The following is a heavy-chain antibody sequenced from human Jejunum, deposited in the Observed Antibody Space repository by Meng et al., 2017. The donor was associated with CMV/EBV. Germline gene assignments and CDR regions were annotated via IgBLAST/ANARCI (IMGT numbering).Heavy chain of an antibody. CDR1: GFTFSNYA. J-gene: IGHJ4*02. V-gene: IGHV3-23*01. CDR2: ISGSGRTT. Sequence: AASGFTFSNYALSWVRQAPGKGLEWVSSISGSGRTTYYADSVRGRLTISRDNSKNTLYLQVNSLRAKDTAVYFCAKEGYSNDLDYWGQGTLVTVSS. CDR3: AKEGYSNDLDY. D-gene: IGHD4-11*01.